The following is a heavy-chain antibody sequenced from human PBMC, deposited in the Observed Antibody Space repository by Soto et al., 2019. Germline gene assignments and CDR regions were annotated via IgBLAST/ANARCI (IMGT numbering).Heavy chain of an antibody. J-gene: IGHJ4*02. D-gene: IGHD2-21*02. CDR3: ARGTEHCGGDCDWVVDI. Sequence: QLHLQESGSGLVKPSQTLSLTCAVSGDSIVSGGYSWNWIRQPPGKGLEGIGDRDHGGSTNFNPSLMRRVSISVDRATNEFYLTMSSVTAADTAVYCCARGTEHCGGDCDWVVDIWGQGTLVTVSS. CDR2: RDHGGST. V-gene: IGHV4-30-2*01. CDR1: GDSIVSGGYS.